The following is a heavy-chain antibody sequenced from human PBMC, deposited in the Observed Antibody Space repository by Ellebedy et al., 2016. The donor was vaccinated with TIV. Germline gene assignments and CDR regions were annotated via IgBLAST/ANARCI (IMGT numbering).Heavy chain of an antibody. D-gene: IGHD3-10*01. CDR2: IDPSDSYT. CDR3: ARWGDYYGSGSYAFDI. J-gene: IGHJ3*02. CDR1: GYSFTSYW. V-gene: IGHV5-10-1*01. Sequence: GESLKISCKGSGYSFTSYWISWVRQMPGKGLEWMGRIDPSDSYTNYSPSFQGHVTISADKSISTAYLPWSILNASDTAMYYCARWGDYYGSGSYAFDIWGQGTMVTVSS.